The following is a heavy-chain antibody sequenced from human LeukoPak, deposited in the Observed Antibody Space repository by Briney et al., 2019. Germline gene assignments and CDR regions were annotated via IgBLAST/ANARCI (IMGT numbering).Heavy chain of an antibody. CDR2: INPNSGTT. CDR1: GYTFTGNY. V-gene: IGHV1-2*02. J-gene: IGHJ5*02. CDR3: ARGELVPANHNWFDP. D-gene: IGHD2-2*01. Sequence: ASVKISCKASGYTFTGNYVHWVRQAPGQGLEWMGWINPNSGTTTYAQNFQGRVILTRDTSISTAYMELSSLRSEDTAVYYCARGELVPANHNWFDPWGQGTLVTVSS.